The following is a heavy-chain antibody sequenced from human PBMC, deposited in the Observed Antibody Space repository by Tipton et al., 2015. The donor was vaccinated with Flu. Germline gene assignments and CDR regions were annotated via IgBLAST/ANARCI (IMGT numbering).Heavy chain of an antibody. CDR1: GISISSASYY. CDR3: GRNYGPFNWFDP. Sequence: LRLSCTVSGISISSASYYWAWIRQPAGKGLEWIGRIHISGSTNYNPSLKSRVTISVDTSKNQFSLRLTSVTAADTAIYYCGRNYGPFNWFDPWGQGTLVTVSS. D-gene: IGHD3-16*01. V-gene: IGHV4-61*02. CDR2: IHISGST. J-gene: IGHJ5*02.